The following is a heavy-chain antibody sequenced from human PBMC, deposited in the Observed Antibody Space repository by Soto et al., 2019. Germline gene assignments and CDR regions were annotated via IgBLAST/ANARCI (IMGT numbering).Heavy chain of an antibody. CDR3: ARQGFGPLHGLVAV. CDR2: VHHSWGS. CDR1: GGSISSYY. D-gene: IGHD3-16*01. V-gene: IGHV4-59*08. J-gene: IGHJ6*04. Sequence: QVQLQESGPGLVKPSETLSLSCTVSGGSISSYYWSWFRQSPGKRMEWIGYVHHSWGSTYNPSLQSRVAISLDTSKSKFSLGVASVTAADTSVYYGARQGFGPLHGLVAVWGEGSTVTVSS.